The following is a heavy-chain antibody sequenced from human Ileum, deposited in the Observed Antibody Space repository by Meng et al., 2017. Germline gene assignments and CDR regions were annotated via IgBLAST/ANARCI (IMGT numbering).Heavy chain of an antibody. D-gene: IGHD5-24*01. V-gene: IGHV5-51*01. CDR2: IFARDSQT. J-gene: IGHJ4*02. CDR3: ATTMHGSYRWDY. CDR1: GYTFTDYW. Sequence: ESLSLSCTGSGYTFTDYWIGWVRQMPGRGLECMGTIFARDSQTKYTPSIQGQVTISVDRSICNAHLQWSRLQASDTAIYYCATTMHGSYRWDYWGQGTLVTVSS.